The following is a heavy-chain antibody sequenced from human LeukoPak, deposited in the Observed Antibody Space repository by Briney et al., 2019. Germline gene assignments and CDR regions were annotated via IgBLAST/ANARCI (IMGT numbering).Heavy chain of an antibody. D-gene: IGHD3-10*01. V-gene: IGHV2-5*02. Sequence: ESGPTLVKPTQTLTLTCSFSGISLRTRGVGVGWARQPPGKALEWLALIYWDDDKLYSPSLKSRLTISKDTSKNQVVLTMTNMDPVDTATYYCAHSRRVTLARGAIIKGGDFEYWGQGTLVTVSS. CDR2: IYWDDDK. CDR1: GISLRTRGVG. J-gene: IGHJ4*01. CDR3: AHSRRVTLARGAIIKGGDFEY.